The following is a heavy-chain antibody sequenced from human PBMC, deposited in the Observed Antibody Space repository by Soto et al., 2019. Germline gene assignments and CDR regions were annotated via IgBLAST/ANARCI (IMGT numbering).Heavy chain of an antibody. Sequence: GGSLRLSCAASGFTFSSYVMSWVRQAPGKGLEWVSTISDSGRSTYYADSAKGRFTISRDNSKNTLYLQMNSLRAEDTAVYYSAQGDKNGGFISGGQETLVTVSS. V-gene: IGHV3-23*01. J-gene: IGHJ4*02. CDR3: AQGDKNGGFIS. CDR1: GFTFSSYV. D-gene: IGHD3-16*02. CDR2: ISDSGRST.